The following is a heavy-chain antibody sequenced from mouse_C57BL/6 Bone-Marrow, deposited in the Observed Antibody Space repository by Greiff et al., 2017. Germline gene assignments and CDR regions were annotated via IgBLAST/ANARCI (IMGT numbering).Heavy chain of an antibody. V-gene: IGHV5-4*03. CDR1: GFTFSSYA. CDR2: ISDGGSYT. D-gene: IGHD2-5*01. CDR3: ARADYSNYRFAY. Sequence: EVKLVESGGGLVKPGGSLKLSCAASGFTFSSYAMSWVRQTPEKRLEWVATISDGGSYTYYPDNVKGRFTISRDNAKNNLYLQMSHLKSEDTAMYYCARADYSNYRFAYWGQGTLVTVSA. J-gene: IGHJ3*01.